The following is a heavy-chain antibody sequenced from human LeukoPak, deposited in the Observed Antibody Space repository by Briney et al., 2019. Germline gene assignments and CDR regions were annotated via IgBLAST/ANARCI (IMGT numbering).Heavy chain of an antibody. CDR3: ARVVPYYYDSIVDY. CDR2: IYTSGST. D-gene: IGHD3-22*01. V-gene: IGHV4-4*07. J-gene: IGHJ4*02. CDR1: GGSISSYY. Sequence: SETLSLTCTVSGGSISSYYWSWIRQPAGKGLEWIGRIYTSGSTNYNPSLKSRVTISVDTSKNQFSLKLSSVTAADTAVYYCARVVPYYYDSIVDYWGQGTLVTVSS.